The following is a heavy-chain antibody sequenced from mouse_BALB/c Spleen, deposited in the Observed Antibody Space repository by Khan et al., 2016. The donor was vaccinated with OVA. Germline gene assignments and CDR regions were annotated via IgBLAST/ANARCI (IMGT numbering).Heavy chain of an antibody. V-gene: IGHV3-2*02. CDR2: ISYSGST. CDR3: ARDGSRYNYAMDY. CDR1: GYSITSDYA. Sequence: EVQLVETGPGLVKPSQSLSLTCTVTGYSITSDYAWNWIRQFPGNKLEWMGYISYSGSTNYNPALKSRLSITRDTSKNQFFLQLNSVTTEDTATYYCARDGSRYNYAMDYGGQGTSVTVSS. J-gene: IGHJ4*01. D-gene: IGHD2-3*01.